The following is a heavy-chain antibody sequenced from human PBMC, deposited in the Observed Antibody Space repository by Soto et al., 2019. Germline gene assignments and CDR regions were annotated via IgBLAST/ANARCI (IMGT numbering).Heavy chain of an antibody. CDR1: TYTYNTHY. Sequence: ASVKVSCKSSTYTYNTHYIHWVRQAPGQGLEWVGVINPSVGSTNYAQKFQGRVTMTRDTSTTTFYMEVTSLTSEDTAVYYCVGGSASGDDHWGQGTLVTVS. J-gene: IGHJ4*02. CDR2: INPSVGST. V-gene: IGHV1-46*02. CDR3: VGGSASGDDH. D-gene: IGHD6-6*01.